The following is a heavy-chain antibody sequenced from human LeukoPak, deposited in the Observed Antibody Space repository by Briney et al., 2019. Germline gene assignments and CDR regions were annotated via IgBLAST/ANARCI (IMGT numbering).Heavy chain of an antibody. V-gene: IGHV4-39*01. CDR2: INYGGST. CDR3: ASGIDARSDSSD. D-gene: IGHD6-19*01. J-gene: IGHJ4*02. CDR1: GGSISSSTYY. Sequence: SETLSLTCSVSGGSISSSTYYWGWVRQSPGKGLEWIGSINYGGSTYYNPSLKSRVTKSVDMYNNQFSLKLTSVTAPDTALYYCASGIDARSDSSDWGQGTLVTVSS.